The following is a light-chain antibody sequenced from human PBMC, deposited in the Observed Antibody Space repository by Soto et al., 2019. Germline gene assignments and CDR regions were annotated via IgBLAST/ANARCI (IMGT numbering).Light chain of an antibody. V-gene: IGKV1-39*01. CDR2: AAS. CDR1: QSISSY. Sequence: DINVNLSPSALSASVSDRVTITCLASQSISSYLNWYQQKPGKAPKLPIYAASSLQSGVPSRFSGSGSGTDFTLTISSLQPEDFATYYCQQSYSTPPTFGQGTKVDIK. CDR3: QQSYSTPPT. J-gene: IGKJ1*01.